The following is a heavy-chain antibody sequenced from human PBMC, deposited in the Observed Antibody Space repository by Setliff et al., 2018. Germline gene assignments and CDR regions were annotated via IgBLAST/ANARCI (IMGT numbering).Heavy chain of an antibody. Sequence: SETLSLTCTVSGHYISSQYWSWIRQPPGKGLEWIGYISNRGSTDYNPSLKSRVTISEDTSRSQFSLKLTSVTTADTAVYYCALSDHYPFYYDYWGLGTLVTVSS. V-gene: IGHV4-59*11. CDR2: ISNRGST. CDR3: ALSDHYPFYYDY. CDR1: GHYISSQY. D-gene: IGHD3-3*01. J-gene: IGHJ4*02.